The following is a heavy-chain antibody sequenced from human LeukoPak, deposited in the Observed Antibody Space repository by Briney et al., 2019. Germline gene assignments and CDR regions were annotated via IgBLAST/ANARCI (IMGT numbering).Heavy chain of an antibody. CDR2: INPNSGGT. CDR1: GYTFTGYY. V-gene: IGHV1-2*02. D-gene: IGHD1-1*01. CDR3: ARSLVQLERRGAFDI. J-gene: IGHJ3*02. Sequence: ASVKVSCKASGYTFTGYYMHWVRQAPGQGLEWMGWINPNSGGTNYAQKFQGRVTTTRDTSISTAYMELSRLRSDDTAVYYCARSLVQLERRGAFDIWGQGTMVTVSS.